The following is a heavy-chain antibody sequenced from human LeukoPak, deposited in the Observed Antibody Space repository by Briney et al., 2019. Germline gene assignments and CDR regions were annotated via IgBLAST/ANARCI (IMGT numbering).Heavy chain of an antibody. CDR1: GFTFSSYG. D-gene: IGHD5-18*01. CDR3: AKVGGYSYGSLYYYYYGMDV. J-gene: IGHJ6*02. Sequence: GGSLRLSCAASGFTFSSYGMHWVRQAPGKGLEWVAVISYDGSNKYYADSVKGRFTISRDNSKNTLYLQMNSLRAEDTAVYYCAKVGGYSYGSLYYYYYGMDVWAKGPRSPSP. V-gene: IGHV3-30*18. CDR2: ISYDGSNK.